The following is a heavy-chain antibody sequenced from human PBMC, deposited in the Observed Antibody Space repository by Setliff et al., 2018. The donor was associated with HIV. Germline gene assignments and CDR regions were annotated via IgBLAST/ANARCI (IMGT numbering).Heavy chain of an antibody. CDR1: GYTFTDYY. D-gene: IGHD1-1*01. Sequence: ASVKVSCKASGYTFTDYYVHWVRQAPGQGLEWMGIIYPGHAYTSYAQKFKGRVTMASDTSTSTVYMNLRSLRSDDTAFYFCAREAPDDHLDYWGQGTLVTVSS. CDR3: AREAPDDHLDY. J-gene: IGHJ4*02. V-gene: IGHV1-46*01. CDR2: IYPGHAYT.